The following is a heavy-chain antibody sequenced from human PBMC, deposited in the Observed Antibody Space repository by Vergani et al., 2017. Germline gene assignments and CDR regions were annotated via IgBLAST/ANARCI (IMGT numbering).Heavy chain of an antibody. V-gene: IGHV3-23*01. J-gene: IGHJ4*02. CDR1: GFPFSIYA. CDR2: LTGGGGST. Sequence: EVQLLESGGSLKQPGGSVSPPCAASGFPFSIYAMHWARQAPGKGLEWGSALTGGGGSTYYADSFKGRFIISRDNSRNTLYLQMNSLRPEDTATYYCVKDAGSYENFFDSWGQGTLVTVSS. D-gene: IGHD2-15*01. CDR3: VKDAGSYENFFDS.